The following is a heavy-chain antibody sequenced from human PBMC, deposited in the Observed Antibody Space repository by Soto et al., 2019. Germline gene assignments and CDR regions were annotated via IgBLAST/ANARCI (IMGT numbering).Heavy chain of an antibody. CDR1: GESFSGFF. CDR3: ARGPNPLVEVTAIRPFDY. CDR2: INHSGRT. V-gene: IGHV4-34*01. Sequence: PSETLSLTCGVYGESFSGFFWTWFRQSPEKGLEWIGEINHSGRTDYNPSLKSRVTISVDTSKNQFYLRLSSVTAADTAVYYCARGPNPLVEVTAIRPFDYWGQGTLVTVSS. D-gene: IGHD2-21*02. J-gene: IGHJ4*02.